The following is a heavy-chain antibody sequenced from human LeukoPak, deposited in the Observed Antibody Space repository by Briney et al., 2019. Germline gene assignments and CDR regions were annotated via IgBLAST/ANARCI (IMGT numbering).Heavy chain of an antibody. CDR2: ISPDGNNK. J-gene: IGHJ4*02. CDR3: ARDGPVGPDY. D-gene: IGHD3-16*01. Sequence: GRSLRLSCAASGFTFSNYGLHWVRQAPGKGLEWVALISPDGNNKNYADSVKGRFTISRDNSRNTLYLQMNSLRAEDTAVYYCARDGPVGPDYWGQGTLVTVSS. CDR1: GFTFSNYG. V-gene: IGHV3-30*03.